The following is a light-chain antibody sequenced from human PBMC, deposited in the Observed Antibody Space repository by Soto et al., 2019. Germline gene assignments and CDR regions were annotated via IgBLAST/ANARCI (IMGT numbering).Light chain of an antibody. J-gene: IGKJ1*01. CDR3: QHYGGMWT. CDR2: KAS. Sequence: DMQMTQSPSTLSASVGDRFTITCRASQTIDSWLAWYQQRPGKPPNLLIYKASTLASGVPSRFSGSGSGTEFILTISSLQPDDFATYCCQHYGGMWTFGQGTKVDIK. CDR1: QTIDSW. V-gene: IGKV1-5*03.